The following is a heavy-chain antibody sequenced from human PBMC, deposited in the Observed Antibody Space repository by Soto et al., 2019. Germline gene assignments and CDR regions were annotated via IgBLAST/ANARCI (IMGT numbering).Heavy chain of an antibody. CDR1: GVTFSSYS. CDR3: ATIVDTAWYYFDY. D-gene: IGHD5-18*01. V-gene: IGHV3-21*01. CDR2: ISSSSSYI. J-gene: IGHJ4*02. Sequence: GGSLRLSCAASGVTFSSYSMNCVRQAPGKGLEWVSSISSSSSYIYYADSVKGRFTISRDNAKNSLYLQMNSLRAEDTAVYYCATIVDTAWYYFDYWGQGTLVTVSS.